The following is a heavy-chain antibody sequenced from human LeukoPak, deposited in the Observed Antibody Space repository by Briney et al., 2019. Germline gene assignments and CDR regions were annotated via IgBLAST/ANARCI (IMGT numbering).Heavy chain of an antibody. V-gene: IGHV4-4*07. CDR3: ASAQVYGVVPYYFDY. CDR1: GGSLSTYY. CDR2: IYTSGST. Sequence: PSETLSLTCTVSGGSLSTYYWSWIRQPAGKGLEWIGRIYTSGSTNYNPSLKSRVTMSVDTSKNQFSLKLSSVTAADTAVYYCASAQVYGVVPYYFDYWGQGTLVTVSS. D-gene: IGHD3-3*01. J-gene: IGHJ4*02.